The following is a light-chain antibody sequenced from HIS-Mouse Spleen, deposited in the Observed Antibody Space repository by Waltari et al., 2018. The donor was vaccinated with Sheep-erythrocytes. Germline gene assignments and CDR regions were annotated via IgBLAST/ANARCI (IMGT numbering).Light chain of an antibody. Sequence: EIVFTQSPATLSLSPGERATLSCRASQSVSSYLAWYHQKPGQPPRLLIDDASNRATGIPARFSGSGSGTDFTRTISSLEPEDVAVYYCQQRSNWYTFGQGTKLEIK. CDR1: QSVSSY. V-gene: IGKV3-11*01. CDR2: DAS. CDR3: QQRSNWYT. J-gene: IGKJ2*01.